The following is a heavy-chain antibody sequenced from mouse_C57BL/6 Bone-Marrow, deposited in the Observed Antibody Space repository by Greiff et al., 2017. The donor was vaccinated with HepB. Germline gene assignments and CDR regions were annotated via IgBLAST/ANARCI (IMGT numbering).Heavy chain of an antibody. CDR2: INPGSGGT. D-gene: IGHD1-1*01. Sequence: VQLQQSGAELVRPGTSVKVSCKASGYAFTNYLIEWVKQRPGQGLEWIGVINPGSGGTNYNEKFKGKATLTADKSSSTAYMQLSSLTSEDSAVYFCAIFITTVYYYAMDYWGQGTSVTVSS. CDR1: GYAFTNYL. CDR3: AIFITTVYYYAMDY. V-gene: IGHV1-54*01. J-gene: IGHJ4*01.